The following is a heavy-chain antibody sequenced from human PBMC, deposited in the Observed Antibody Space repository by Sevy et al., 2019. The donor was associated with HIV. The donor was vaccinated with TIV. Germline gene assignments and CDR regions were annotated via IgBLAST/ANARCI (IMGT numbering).Heavy chain of an antibody. Sequence: GGSLRLSCAASGFTFSSYGMHWVRQAPGKGLEWVAVIWYDGSNKYYADSVKGRFTISRDNSKNTLYLQMNSLRAEDTAVYYCARRPKAITFGGVIAQGYGMDVWGQGTTVTASS. J-gene: IGHJ6*02. CDR2: IWYDGSNK. CDR1: GFTFSSYG. V-gene: IGHV3-33*01. CDR3: ARRPKAITFGGVIAQGYGMDV. D-gene: IGHD3-16*02.